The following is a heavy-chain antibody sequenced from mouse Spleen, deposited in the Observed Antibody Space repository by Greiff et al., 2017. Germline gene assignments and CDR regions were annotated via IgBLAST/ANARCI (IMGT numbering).Heavy chain of an antibody. Sequence: EVKLVESGGGLVQPGGSRKLSCAASGFTFSSFGMHWVRQAPEKGLEWVAYISSGSSTIYYADTVKGRFTISRDNPKNTLFLQMTSLRSEDTAMYYCARRRDGSYWYFDVWGAGTTVTVSS. CDR2: ISSGSSTI. J-gene: IGHJ1*01. CDR1: GFTFSSFG. CDR3: ARRRDGSYWYFDV. D-gene: IGHD3-3*01. V-gene: IGHV5-17*02.